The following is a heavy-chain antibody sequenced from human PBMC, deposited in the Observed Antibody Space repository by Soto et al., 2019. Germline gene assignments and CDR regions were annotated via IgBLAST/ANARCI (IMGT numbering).Heavy chain of an antibody. V-gene: IGHV3-30*18. Sequence: QVQLVESGGGVVQPGRSLRLSCAASGFTFSSYGMHWVCQAPGKGLEWVALISYDGSKKYYAASVKGRFTIARDNSKNTLYLQMNSLRLEGMDVYYGAKDLAHGGRGAFDIWGQGTVVTVST. CDR3: AKDLAHGGRGAFDI. J-gene: IGHJ3*02. CDR1: GFTFSSYG. D-gene: IGHD3-10*01. CDR2: ISYDGSKK.